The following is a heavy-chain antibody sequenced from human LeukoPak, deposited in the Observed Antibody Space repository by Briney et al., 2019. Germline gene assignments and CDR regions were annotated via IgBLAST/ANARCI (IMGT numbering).Heavy chain of an antibody. D-gene: IGHD1-26*01. CDR1: GFTFSSYG. J-gene: IGHJ4*02. V-gene: IGHV3-30*02. Sequence: GGSLRVSCAASGFTFSSYGMHWVRQAPGKGLEWVAFIRYDGSNKYYADSVKGRFTISRDNSKNTLYLQMNSLRAEDTAVYYCAKTMIKMGATTQRLDYWGQGTLVTVSS. CDR3: AKTMIKMGATTQRLDY. CDR2: IRYDGSNK.